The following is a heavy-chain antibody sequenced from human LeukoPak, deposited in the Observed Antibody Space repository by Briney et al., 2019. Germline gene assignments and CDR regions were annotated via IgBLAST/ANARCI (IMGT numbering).Heavy chain of an antibody. J-gene: IGHJ4*02. V-gene: IGHV3-30*04. CDR2: ISYDGSNK. Sequence: GRSLRLSCAASGFTFSSYAMHWVRQAPGKGLEWVAVISYDGSNKYYADSVKGRFTISRDNSKNTLYLQMNSLRAEDTAVYYCATHNREYYFDYWGQGTLVTVSS. CDR3: ATHNREYYFDY. D-gene: IGHD1-14*01. CDR1: GFTFSSYA.